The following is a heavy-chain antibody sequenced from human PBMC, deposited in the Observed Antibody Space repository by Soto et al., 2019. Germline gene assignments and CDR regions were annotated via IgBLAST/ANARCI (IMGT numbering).Heavy chain of an antibody. J-gene: IGHJ2*01. CDR3: ARDYYLSFDL. CDR1: GFNFGYFS. V-gene: IGHV3-48*02. CDR2: ITSSSSTI. Sequence: EVQLMESGGGLVQPGGSLRLSCAASGFNFGYFSMNWVRQAPGKGLEWVSHITSSSSTIYYADSVKGRFTISRDNAKNSLYLQMNSLRDEDTAVYYCARDYYLSFDLWGRGALVTVSS.